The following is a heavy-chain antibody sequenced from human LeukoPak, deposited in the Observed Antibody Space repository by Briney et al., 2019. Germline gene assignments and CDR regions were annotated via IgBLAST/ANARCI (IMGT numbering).Heavy chain of an antibody. J-gene: IGHJ5*02. CDR1: GFTFSSYW. CDR3: ARDSGGYCSSTSCYTAPWGFDP. CDR2: IKPDGSLI. V-gene: IGHV3-7*01. D-gene: IGHD2-2*02. Sequence: GGSLRLSCAASGFTFSSYWMTWVRQGPGKGLEWVANIKPDGSLIYYVDSVKGRFTISRDNAKNSLYLQMNSLRAEDTAVYYCARDSGGYCSSTSCYTAPWGFDPWGQGTLVTVSS.